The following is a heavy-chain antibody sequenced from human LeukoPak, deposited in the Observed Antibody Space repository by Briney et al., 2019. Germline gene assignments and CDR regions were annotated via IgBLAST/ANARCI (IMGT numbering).Heavy chain of an antibody. CDR1: GFTFSSYA. J-gene: IGHJ3*02. Sequence: GGSLRLSCAASGFTFSSYAMSWVRQAPGKGLEWVSAISGSGGSTYYADSVKGRFTISRDNSKNTLYLQMNSLRAEDTAVYYCASTTSPLVVADAFDIWGQGTMVTVSS. CDR3: ASTTSPLVVADAFDI. V-gene: IGHV3-23*01. CDR2: ISGSGGST. D-gene: IGHD2-15*01.